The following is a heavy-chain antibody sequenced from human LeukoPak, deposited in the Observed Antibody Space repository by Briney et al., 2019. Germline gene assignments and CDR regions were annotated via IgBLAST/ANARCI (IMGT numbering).Heavy chain of an antibody. J-gene: IGHJ6*02. CDR3: ARAGYSSSWDYYYYYGMDV. Sequence: SETLSLTCTVSGGSISSYYWSWIRQPPGKGLEWIGYIYYSGSTNYNPSLKSRVTISVDTSKNQFSLKLSSVTAADTAVYYCARAGYSSSWDYYYYYGMDVWRQGTTVTVSS. CDR1: GGSISSYY. CDR2: IYYSGST. D-gene: IGHD6-13*01. V-gene: IGHV4-59*01.